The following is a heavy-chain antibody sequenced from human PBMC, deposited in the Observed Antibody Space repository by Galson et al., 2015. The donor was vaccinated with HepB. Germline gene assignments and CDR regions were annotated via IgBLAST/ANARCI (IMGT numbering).Heavy chain of an antibody. Sequence: SVKVSCKASGGTFSSYAISWVRQAPGQGLEWMGRIIPILGIANYAQKFQGRVTITADKSTSTAYMELSSLRSEDTAVYYCARDLRLGIAAAGTTEYFQHWGQGTLVTVSS. CDR3: ARDLRLGIAAAGTTEYFQH. J-gene: IGHJ1*01. V-gene: IGHV1-69*04. CDR1: GGTFSSYA. CDR2: IIPILGIA. D-gene: IGHD6-13*01.